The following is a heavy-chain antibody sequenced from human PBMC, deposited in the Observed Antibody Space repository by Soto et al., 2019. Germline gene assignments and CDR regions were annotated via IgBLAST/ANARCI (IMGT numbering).Heavy chain of an antibody. V-gene: IGHV4-39*01. CDR2: IYYSGST. CDR1: GGSISSSSYY. J-gene: IGHJ5*02. D-gene: IGHD3-10*01. Sequence: SETLSLTCTVSGGSISSSSYYWGWIRQPPGKGLEWIGSIYYSGSTYYNPSLKSRVTISVDTSKNQFSLKLSSVTAADTAVYYCARLRMVRGTYNWFDPWGQGTLVTVSS. CDR3: ARLRMVRGTYNWFDP.